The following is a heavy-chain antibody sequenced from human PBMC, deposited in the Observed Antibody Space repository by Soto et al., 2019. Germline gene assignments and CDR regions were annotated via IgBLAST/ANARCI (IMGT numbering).Heavy chain of an antibody. J-gene: IGHJ4*02. CDR1: GFTFDDYA. V-gene: IGHV3-9*01. D-gene: IGHD2-2*01. CDR3: AKGDIVVVPAAMPDY. CDR2: ISWNSGSI. Sequence: EVQLVESGGGLVQPGRSLRLSCAASGFTFDDYAMHWVRQAPGKGLERVSGISWNSGSIGYADSVKGRFTISRDNAKNSLYLQVNSLRAEDTALYYCAKGDIVVVPAAMPDYWGQGTLVTVSS.